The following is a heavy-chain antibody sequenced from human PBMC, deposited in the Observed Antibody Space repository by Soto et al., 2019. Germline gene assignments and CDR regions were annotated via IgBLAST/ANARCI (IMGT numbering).Heavy chain of an antibody. D-gene: IGHD2-2*01. V-gene: IGHV4-31*03. J-gene: IGHJ4*02. CDR1: GGSISSGGYY. Sequence: SETLSLTCTVSGGSISSGGYYWSWIRQHPGKGLEWIGYIYYSGSTYYNPSLKSRVTISVDTSKNQFSLKLSSVTAADTAVYYCARAGYQLQQGANFDYWGQGTLVTVSS. CDR3: ARAGYQLQQGANFDY. CDR2: IYYSGST.